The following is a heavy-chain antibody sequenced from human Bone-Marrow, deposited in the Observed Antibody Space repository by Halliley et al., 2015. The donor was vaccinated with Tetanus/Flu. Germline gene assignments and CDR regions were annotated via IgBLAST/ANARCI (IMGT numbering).Heavy chain of an antibody. V-gene: IGHV4-31*02. D-gene: IGHD6-13*01. Sequence: LRLSCTLSGGSISSSGFYWNWIRQHPGKGLEWIGYIHYSGSTFYNPSLKSRVTMSVDTSKNQFSLRLTSVTAADTAVYSCARGAAGTDVGDAFDAWGQGTMVTVSS. J-gene: IGHJ3*01. CDR1: GGSISSSGFY. CDR3: ARGAAGTDVGDAFDA. CDR2: IHYSGST.